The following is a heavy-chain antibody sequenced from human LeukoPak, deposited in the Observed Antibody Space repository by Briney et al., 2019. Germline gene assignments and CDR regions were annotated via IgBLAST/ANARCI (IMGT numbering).Heavy chain of an antibody. V-gene: IGHV1-8*01. D-gene: IGHD3-10*01. CDR3: VRDGEGVAISVNYWFDP. J-gene: IGHJ5*02. CDR2: MNPNNGNT. Sequence: ASVKVSCKASGFTFTSYDINWVRQASGQGLEWMGWMNPNNGNTGYAQKFQGRVTMARDTSISTAYMELRGLRSEDTAVYYCVRDGEGVAISVNYWFDPWGQGTLVTVSS. CDR1: GFTFTSYD.